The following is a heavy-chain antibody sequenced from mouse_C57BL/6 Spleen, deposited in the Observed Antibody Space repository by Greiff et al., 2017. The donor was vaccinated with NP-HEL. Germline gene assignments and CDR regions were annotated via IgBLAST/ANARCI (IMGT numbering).Heavy chain of an antibody. Sequence: VKLVESGPGLVQPSQSLSITCTVSGFSLTSYGVHWVRQSPGKGLEWLGVIWSGGSTDYNAAFISRLSISKDNSKSQVFFKMNSLQADETAIYYCARNGPDGYHAMDYWGQGTSVTVSS. V-gene: IGHV2-2*01. CDR3: ARNGPDGYHAMDY. J-gene: IGHJ4*01. D-gene: IGHD2-3*01. CDR1: GFSLTSYG. CDR2: IWSGGST.